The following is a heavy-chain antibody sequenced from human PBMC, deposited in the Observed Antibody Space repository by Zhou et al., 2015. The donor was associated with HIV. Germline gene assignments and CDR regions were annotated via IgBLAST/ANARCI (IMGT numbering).Heavy chain of an antibody. J-gene: IGHJ5*02. V-gene: IGHV1-18*01. CDR1: GYNFLDYG. D-gene: IGHD6-13*01. Sequence: QAQLVQSGPEVKRPGASVKVSCRTAGYNFLDYGISWVRQAPGQGLEWLGWINPITRDMNFALKFQGRVAMSTDASTITAYLELRSLRDDDTALYYCARSGDYSSRGHWFDPWGQGTLVTVS. CDR3: ARSGDYSSRGHWFDP. CDR2: INPITRDM.